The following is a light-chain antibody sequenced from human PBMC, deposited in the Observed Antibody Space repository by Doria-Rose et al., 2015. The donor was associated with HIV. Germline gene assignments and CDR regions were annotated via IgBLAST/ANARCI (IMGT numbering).Light chain of an antibody. CDR3: HQYGTSWT. J-gene: IGKJ1*01. CDR2: DGS. CDR1: QCFSSTY. Sequence: DIVLTQSPGTLSLSPGERANLSCRASQCFSSTYLAWYQQKPCQAPSLLIYDGSTRATGIPDRFSASGSGTDFTLTINRLEPEDFALYYCHQYGTSWTFGQGTKVEI. V-gene: IGKV3-20*01.